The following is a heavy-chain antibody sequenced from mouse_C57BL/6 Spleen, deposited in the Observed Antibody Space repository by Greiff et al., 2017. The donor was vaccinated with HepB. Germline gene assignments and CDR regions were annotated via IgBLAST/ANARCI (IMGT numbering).Heavy chain of an antibody. CDR1: GFTFTDYY. D-gene: IGHD2-3*01. V-gene: IGHV1-19*01. CDR3: AREGIYDGYGDAMDY. J-gene: IGHJ4*01. CDR2: INPYNGGT. Sequence: EVQLQQSGPVLVKPGASVKMSCKASGFTFTDYYMNWVKQSHGKSLEWIGVINPYNGGTSYNQKFKGKATLTVDKSSSTAYMELNSLTSEDSAVYYCAREGIYDGYGDAMDYWGQGTSVTVSS.